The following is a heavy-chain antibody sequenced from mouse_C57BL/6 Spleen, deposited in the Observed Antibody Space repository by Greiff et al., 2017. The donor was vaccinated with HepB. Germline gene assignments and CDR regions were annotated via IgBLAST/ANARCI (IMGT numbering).Heavy chain of an antibody. J-gene: IGHJ2*01. V-gene: IGHV5-6*02. Sequence: EVKVVESGGDLVKPGGSLKLSCAASGFTFSSYGMSWVRQTPDKRLEWVATISSGGSYTYYPDSVKGRFPITRDNAKNTLYLQMSSLKSADTAMYYCAIRDDYDEGYYFDYWGQGTTLTVSS. CDR1: GFTFSSYG. CDR2: ISSGGSYT. D-gene: IGHD2-4*01. CDR3: AIRDDYDEGYYFDY.